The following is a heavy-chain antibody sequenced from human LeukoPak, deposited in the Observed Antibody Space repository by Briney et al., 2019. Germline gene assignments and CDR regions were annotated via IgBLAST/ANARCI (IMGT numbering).Heavy chain of an antibody. CDR2: IKQDGSEK. Sequence: GGSLRLSCTAPGFTYSSYWMSWVRQAPGKGLEGVANIKQDGSEKYYVDSVKGRLTISRDNAKNSLYLQMNSLRAEDTAVYYCAREYCSSTSCYLFDYWGQGTLVTVSS. CDR1: GFTYSSYW. V-gene: IGHV3-7*01. CDR3: AREYCSSTSCYLFDY. J-gene: IGHJ4*02. D-gene: IGHD2-2*01.